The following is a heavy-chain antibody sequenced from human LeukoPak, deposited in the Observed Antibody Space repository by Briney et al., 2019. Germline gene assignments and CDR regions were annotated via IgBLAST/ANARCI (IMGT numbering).Heavy chain of an antibody. CDR1: GGSISSSSYY. Sequence: SETLSLTCTVSGGSISSSSYYWGWIRRPPGKGLEWIGSIYYSGSTYYNPSLKSRVTISVDTSKNQFSLKLSSVTAADTAVYYCARADIVVVPAAGDYFDYWGQGTLVTVSS. CDR3: ARADIVVVPAAGDYFDY. CDR2: IYYSGST. V-gene: IGHV4-39*01. D-gene: IGHD2-2*01. J-gene: IGHJ4*02.